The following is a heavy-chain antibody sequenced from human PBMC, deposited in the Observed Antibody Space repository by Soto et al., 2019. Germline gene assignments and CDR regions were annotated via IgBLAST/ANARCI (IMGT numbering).Heavy chain of an antibody. CDR3: AREDSTAAAGPPGDYYYYYGMDV. Sequence: AASVKVSCKASGGTFSSYAISWVRQAPGQGLEWMGGIIPIFGTANYAQKFQGRATITADESTSTAYMELSSLRSEDTAVYYCAREDSTAAAGPPGDYYYYYGMDVWGQGTTVTVSS. V-gene: IGHV1-69*13. D-gene: IGHD6-13*01. CDR1: GGTFSSYA. CDR2: IIPIFGTA. J-gene: IGHJ6*02.